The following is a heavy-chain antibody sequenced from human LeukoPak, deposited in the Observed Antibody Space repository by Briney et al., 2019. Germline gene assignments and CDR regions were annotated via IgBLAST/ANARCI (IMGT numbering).Heavy chain of an antibody. CDR2: ITHSGGG. CDR1: GGPFVGYY. D-gene: IGHD3-10*01. CDR3: ARRAGAPDFDV. J-gene: IGHJ4*02. V-gene: IGHV4-34*01. Sequence: PSDTLSLTCTVSGGPFVGYYWTWIRQPPGKGLEWIGEITHSGGGNYNPSLKSRVTISVDSSQNRFSLKVLSVTAADTAVYYCARRAGAPDFDVWGLGTLVSVS.